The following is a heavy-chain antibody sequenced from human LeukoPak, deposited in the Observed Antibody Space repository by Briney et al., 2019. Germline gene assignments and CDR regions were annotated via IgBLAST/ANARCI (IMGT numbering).Heavy chain of an antibody. J-gene: IGHJ4*02. V-gene: IGHV3-21*01. CDR2: ISSSSSYI. CDR3: ASDRQWLVRGENY. D-gene: IGHD6-19*01. CDR1: GFTFSSYS. Sequence: GGSLRLSCAASGFTFSSYSMNWVRQAPGKRLEWVSSISSSSSYIYYADSVKGRFTISRDNAKNSLYLQMNSLRAEDTAVYYCASDRQWLVRGENYWGQGTLVTVSS.